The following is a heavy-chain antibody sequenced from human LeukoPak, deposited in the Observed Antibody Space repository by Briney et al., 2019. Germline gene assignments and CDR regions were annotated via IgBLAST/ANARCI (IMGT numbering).Heavy chain of an antibody. D-gene: IGHD2-2*01. CDR1: GYTFTSYY. CDR3: ARSCSSTSCSNDAFDI. V-gene: IGHV1-46*01. CDR2: INPSGGST. Sequence: ASVKVSCKASGYTFTSYYIHRVRQAPGQGLEWMGIINPSGGSTSYAQKFQGRVTMTRDTSTSTVYMELSSLRSEDTAVYYCARSCSSTSCSNDAFDIWGQGTMVTVSS. J-gene: IGHJ3*02.